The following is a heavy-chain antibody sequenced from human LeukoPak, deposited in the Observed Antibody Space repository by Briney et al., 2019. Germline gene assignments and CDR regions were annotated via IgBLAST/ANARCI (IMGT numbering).Heavy chain of an antibody. V-gene: IGHV1-2*02. Sequence: PGASVKVSCKASGYTFTSYGISWVRQAPGQGLEWMGWINPNSGGTNYAQKFQGRVTMTRDTSISTAYMELSRLRSDDTAVYYCARVRYRLAETYIDYWGQGTLVTVSS. D-gene: IGHD3-16*01. CDR1: GYTFTSYG. J-gene: IGHJ4*02. CDR3: ARVRYRLAETYIDY. CDR2: INPNSGGT.